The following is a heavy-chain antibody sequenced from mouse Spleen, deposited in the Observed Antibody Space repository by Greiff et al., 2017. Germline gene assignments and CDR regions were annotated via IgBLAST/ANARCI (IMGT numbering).Heavy chain of an antibody. D-gene: IGHD1-2*01. Sequence: EVQLQQSGPELVKPGASVKISCKASGYTFTDYNMDWVKQSHGKSLEWIGDINPNNGGTIYNQKFKGKATLTVDKSSNTAYMELRNLTSEDTAVYYCARFATATFDYWGQGTTLTVSS. CDR2: INPNNGGT. J-gene: IGHJ2*01. CDR3: ARFATATFDY. V-gene: IGHV1-18*01. CDR1: GYTFTDYN.